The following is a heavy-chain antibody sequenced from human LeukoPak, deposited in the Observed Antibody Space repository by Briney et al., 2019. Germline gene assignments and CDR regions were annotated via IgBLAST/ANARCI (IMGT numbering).Heavy chain of an antibody. Sequence: PSETLSLTCTVPGGSISTYSWGWIRQPPGKGLEWIGYIYYSGSTNYNPSLKSRVTISVDTSKNQFSLKLSSVTAADTAVYYCARRATYYYGSGSYETLYYFDYWGQGTLVTVSS. CDR3: ARRATYYYGSGSYETLYYFDY. J-gene: IGHJ4*02. CDR1: GGSISTYS. D-gene: IGHD3-10*01. V-gene: IGHV4-59*12. CDR2: IYYSGST.